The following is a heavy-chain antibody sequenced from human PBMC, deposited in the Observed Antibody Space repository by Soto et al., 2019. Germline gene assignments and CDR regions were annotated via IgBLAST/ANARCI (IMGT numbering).Heavy chain of an antibody. J-gene: IGHJ4*02. CDR2: INSDGSRT. D-gene: IGHD3-22*01. V-gene: IGHV3-74*01. Sequence: GSLRLSCAASGFTFSSYAMSWVRQAPGKGLEWVSRINSDGSRTSYADSAKGRFTISRDNAKNTVYLQMNSLRAEDTAVYYCARGDGDYYDGNGYLGRHWGQGTLVTVSS. CDR3: ARGDGDYYDGNGYLGRH. CDR1: GFTFSSYA.